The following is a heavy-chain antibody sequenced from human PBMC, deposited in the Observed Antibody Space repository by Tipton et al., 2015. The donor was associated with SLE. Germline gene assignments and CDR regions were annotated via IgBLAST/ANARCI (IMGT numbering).Heavy chain of an antibody. D-gene: IGHD3-3*01. V-gene: IGHV4-34*01. J-gene: IGHJ4*02. CDR3: ASGTLEWSHEPDY. CDR2: INHSGST. CDR1: SDSISGYY. Sequence: TLSLTCTLPSDSISGYYWSWIRQPPGKGLEWIGEINHSGSTNYNPSLKSRVTISVDTSKNHFSLKLSSVTAADTAMFYCASGTLEWSHEPDYWGQGTLVTVSS.